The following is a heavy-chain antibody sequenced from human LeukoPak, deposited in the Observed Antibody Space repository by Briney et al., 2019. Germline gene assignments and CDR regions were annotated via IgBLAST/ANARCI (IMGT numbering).Heavy chain of an antibody. V-gene: IGHV3-21*01. CDR1: GFTFSSYS. J-gene: IGHJ2*01. Sequence: GGSLRLSCAASGFTFSSYSMNWVRQAPGKGPEWVSSISSSSSYIYYADSVKGRFTISRDNAKNSLYLQMNSLRAEDTAVYYCARDGVAAGGYWYFDLWGRGTLVTVSS. D-gene: IGHD2-15*01. CDR2: ISSSSSYI. CDR3: ARDGVAAGGYWYFDL.